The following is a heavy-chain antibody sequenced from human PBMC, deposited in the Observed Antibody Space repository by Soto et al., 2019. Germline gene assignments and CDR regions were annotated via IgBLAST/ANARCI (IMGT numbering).Heavy chain of an antibody. CDR1: GFTFCSYS. J-gene: IGHJ4*02. D-gene: IGHD4-4*01. Sequence: GGSLRLSCAASGFTFCSYSMNWVRQAPGKGLEWVSSISSSSSYIYYADSVKGRFTISRDNAKNSLYLQMNSLRAEDTAVYYCARDVDDYNFDYWGQGTLVTVSS. V-gene: IGHV3-21*01. CDR2: ISSSSSYI. CDR3: ARDVDDYNFDY.